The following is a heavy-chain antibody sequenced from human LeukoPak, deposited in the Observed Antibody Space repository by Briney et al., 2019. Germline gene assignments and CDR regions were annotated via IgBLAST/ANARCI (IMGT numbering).Heavy chain of an antibody. J-gene: IGHJ1*01. D-gene: IGHD1-14*01. CDR1: GASISSSY. CDR2: IFYSGTT. CDR3: ARERGSEDAEYFHL. Sequence: SETLSLTCTVSGASISSSYWTWIRQPPGKGLEWIGNIFYSGTTNYNPSLKSRVNISVDPSKNQFSLYLSSVTAADTAGYYCARERGSEDAEYFHLWGQGTLVTVSS. V-gene: IGHV4-59*01.